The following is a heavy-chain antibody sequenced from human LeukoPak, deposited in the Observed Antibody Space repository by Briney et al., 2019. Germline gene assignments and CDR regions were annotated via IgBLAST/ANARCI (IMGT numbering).Heavy chain of an antibody. J-gene: IGHJ3*02. CDR3: ATPTVGTSRFDGFDI. CDR1: GYTFTGYY. V-gene: IGHV1-2*02. Sequence: GASVKVSCMASGYTFTGYYMHWVRQAPGLGVEWMGWINPNSGGTNYAQRFQGRVTMTRDTSISTAYMELSRLRSDDTAVYYCATPTVGTSRFDGFDIWGQGTMVTVSS. CDR2: INPNSGGT. D-gene: IGHD4-23*01.